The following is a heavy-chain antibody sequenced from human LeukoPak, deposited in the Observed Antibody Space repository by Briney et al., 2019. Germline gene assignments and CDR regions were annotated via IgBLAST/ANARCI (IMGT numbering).Heavy chain of an antibody. D-gene: IGHD6-13*01. J-gene: IGHJ4*02. CDR1: GYTFTSYY. CDR2: ISEYNGKR. Sequence: ASVKVSCKASGYTFTSYYMHWVRQAPGQGLEWMRWISEYNGKRNYEEKLQGRVTMTTDTSTSTAYMELRSLRFDDTAVYYCVREKEAAGSRGGYFDCWGQGTLVTVSS. CDR3: VREKEAAGSRGGYFDC. V-gene: IGHV1-18*04.